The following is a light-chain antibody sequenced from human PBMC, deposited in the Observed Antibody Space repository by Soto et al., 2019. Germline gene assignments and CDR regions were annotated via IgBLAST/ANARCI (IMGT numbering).Light chain of an antibody. V-gene: IGLV2-14*01. CDR3: SSYTSSTTPV. CDR2: EVS. Sequence: QSALTQPASVSGSPGQTITISCTGTSSDVCGYAYVSWYQQYPGKVPKLVISEVSNRPSGVSHRFSGSRSGNTASLTISGLQAEDEADYHCSSYTSSTTPVFGGGTKLTVL. J-gene: IGLJ2*01. CDR1: SSDVCGYAY.